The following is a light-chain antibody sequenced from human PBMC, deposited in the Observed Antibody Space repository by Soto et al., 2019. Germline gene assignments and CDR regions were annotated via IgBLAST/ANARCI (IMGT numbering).Light chain of an antibody. CDR2: DVT. CDR3: SSYTSSSIYVV. J-gene: IGLJ2*01. V-gene: IGLV2-14*01. CDR1: SSDVGGYNY. Sequence: QSVLTQPASVSGSPGQSITISCTGTSSDVGGYNYVSWYQQHPGKAPKLMIYDVTNRPSGVSNRFSGPKSGNTASLTISGLQAVDEADYYCSSYTSSSIYVVFGGGTKLTVL.